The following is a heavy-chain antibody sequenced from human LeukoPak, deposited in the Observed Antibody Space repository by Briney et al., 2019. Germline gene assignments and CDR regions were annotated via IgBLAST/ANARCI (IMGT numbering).Heavy chain of an antibody. CDR2: IYDSGNE. D-gene: IGHD2/OR15-2a*01. Sequence: SETLSLTCTVSGGSISTSAFYWGWIRQPPGKGVEWIGSIYDSGNEFYNPSLKSRVTISADTSKNQFSLKLNSVTAADTAMYYCARQISDYYYYYMDVWGEGITVTVSS. V-gene: IGHV4-39*01. J-gene: IGHJ6*03. CDR3: ARQISDYYYYYMDV. CDR1: GGSISTSAFY.